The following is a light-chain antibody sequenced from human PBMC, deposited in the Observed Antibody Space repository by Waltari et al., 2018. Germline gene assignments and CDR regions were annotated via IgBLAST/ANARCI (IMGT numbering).Light chain of an antibody. J-gene: IGKJ1*01. Sequence: EIVLTQSPGPLSLSPGERATLACRASPSVCRSLGWYQQKHGQAPRLLIYDASTRATGIPDRFSGGGSGTDFSLTISRLEPEDFAVYYCQMYVRLPAAFGQGTKVEI. V-gene: IGKV3-20*01. CDR1: PSVCRS. CDR3: QMYVRLPAA. CDR2: DAS.